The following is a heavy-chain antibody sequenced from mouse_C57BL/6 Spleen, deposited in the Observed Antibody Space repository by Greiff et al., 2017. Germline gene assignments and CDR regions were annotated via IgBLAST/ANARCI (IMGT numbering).Heavy chain of an antibody. J-gene: IGHJ4*01. Sequence: EVQLVESGEGLVKPGGSLKLSCAASGFTFSSYAMSWVRQTPEKRLEWVAYISSGGDYIYYADTVQGRFTISRDNARNTLYLHMSSLKSEDTAMYYFTRYRYDRHYAMDYWGQGTSVTVSS. CDR3: TRYRYDRHYAMDY. CDR2: ISSGGDYI. V-gene: IGHV5-9-1*02. CDR1: GFTFSSYA. D-gene: IGHD2-3*01.